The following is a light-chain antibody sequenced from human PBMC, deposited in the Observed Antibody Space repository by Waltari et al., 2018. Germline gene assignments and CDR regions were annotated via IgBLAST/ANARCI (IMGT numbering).Light chain of an antibody. J-gene: IGLJ1*01. CDR3: SSHGGSDKFYV. V-gene: IGLV2-8*01. CDR2: EVT. CDR1: RSDIGRYDL. Sequence: QSALTQPPSASGSPGQSVAIPCTGTRSDIGRYDLVSWYQQPPGKAPNLIISEVTKRPSGGPDRCSGAKSGNTASLTVSGLQAEDEADYYCSSHGGSDKFYVFGTGTKVTVL.